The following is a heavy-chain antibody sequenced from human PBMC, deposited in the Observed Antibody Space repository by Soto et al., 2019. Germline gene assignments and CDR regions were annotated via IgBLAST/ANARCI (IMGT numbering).Heavy chain of an antibody. CDR3: ARDRLRAVYACDF. D-gene: IGHD4-17*01. CDR2: IYYNGNT. Sequence: QVQLQESGPGLVKPSQALSLTCTLSGVSLTSGSYYWTGVRQHPGKGLEWIGYIYYNGNTYFSPALKSRLTISIDTSKNQLSRKLSSVTAADTAMYYCARDRLRAVYACDFLGQGTMVTVSS. CDR1: GVSLTSGSYY. J-gene: IGHJ3*01. V-gene: IGHV4-31*03.